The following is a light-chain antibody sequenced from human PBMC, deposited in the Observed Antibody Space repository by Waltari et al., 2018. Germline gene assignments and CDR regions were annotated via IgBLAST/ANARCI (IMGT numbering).Light chain of an antibody. CDR3: QQYYSMPLT. J-gene: IGKJ3*01. Sequence: DIVMTQSPDSLSVSLGERVSINCKSSQSIFYSSNNKNYLAWYQQKPGQPPKLLIYWASSREFGVPKRFSGSGSGTDFTLTISSLEADDVAIYYCQQYYSMPLTFGPGTTVEI. V-gene: IGKV4-1*01. CDR1: QSIFYSSNNKNY. CDR2: WAS.